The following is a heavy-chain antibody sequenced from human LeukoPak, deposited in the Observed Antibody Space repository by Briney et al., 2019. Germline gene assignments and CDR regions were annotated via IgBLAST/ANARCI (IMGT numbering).Heavy chain of an antibody. CDR3: AKGGSSGLFYFDY. CDR1: GFTFDDYA. CDR2: ISWNSGSI. V-gene: IGHV3-9*01. J-gene: IGHJ4*02. Sequence: GGSLRLSCAASGFTFDDYAMHWVRQAPGKGLEWVSGISWNSGSIGYADSVKGRFTISRDNAKNSLYLQMNRLRAEDTALYYCAKGGSSGLFYFDYWGQGTLVTVSS. D-gene: IGHD6-19*01.